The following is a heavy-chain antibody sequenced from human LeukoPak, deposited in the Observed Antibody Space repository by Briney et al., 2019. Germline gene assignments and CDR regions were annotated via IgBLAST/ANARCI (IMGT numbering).Heavy chain of an antibody. CDR2: ISGSGGST. Sequence: GGSLRLSCAASGFTFSSYAMSWVRQAPGKGLEWVSAISGSGGSTYYADPVKGRFTISRGNSKNTLYLQMNSLRAEDTAVYYCAKDKGFAGSGSYYDTAPSVWFDPWGQGTLVTVSS. CDR1: GFTFSSYA. D-gene: IGHD3-10*01. V-gene: IGHV3-23*01. J-gene: IGHJ5*02. CDR3: AKDKGFAGSGSYYDTAPSVWFDP.